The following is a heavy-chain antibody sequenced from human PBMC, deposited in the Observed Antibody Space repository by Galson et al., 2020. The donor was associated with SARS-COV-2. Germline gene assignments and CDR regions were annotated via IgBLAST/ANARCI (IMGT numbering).Heavy chain of an antibody. Sequence: GESLKIPCAASGFTFSSYAMHWVRQAPGKGLEWVGRLRSKANSYATAYAASVTGRFTISRDDSKNTAYLQLNSLQTEDTAVYYCTRVHPYGSSFWVAFDIWVQGTMVTVSS. CDR3: TRVHPYGSSFWVAFDI. CDR1: GFTFSSYA. D-gene: IGHD6-6*01. CDR2: LRSKANSYAT. J-gene: IGHJ3*02. V-gene: IGHV3-73*01.